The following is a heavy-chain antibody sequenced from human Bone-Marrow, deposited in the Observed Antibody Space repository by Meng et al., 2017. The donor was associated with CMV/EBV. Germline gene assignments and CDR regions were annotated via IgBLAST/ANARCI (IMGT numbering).Heavy chain of an antibody. D-gene: IGHD2-2*01. CDR1: GFSFSSYE. Sequence: GESLKISCAGSGFSFSSYEFNWVRQAAGKGLEWVSYISRSGSSIYYADSVKGRFTISRDDAKNSLYLQMNSLRAEDTALYYCARGDTVVVPAVEADYFYGMDVWGQGTTVTVSS. CDR3: ARGDTVVVPAVEADYFYGMDV. V-gene: IGHV3-48*03. J-gene: IGHJ6*02. CDR2: ISRSGSSI.